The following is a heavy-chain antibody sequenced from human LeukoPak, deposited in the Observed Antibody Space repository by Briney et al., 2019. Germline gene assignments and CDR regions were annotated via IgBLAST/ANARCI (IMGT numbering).Heavy chain of an antibody. J-gene: IGHJ4*02. Sequence: KTSETLSLTCTVSGYSISSGYYWGWIRQPPGKGLEWIGSIYHSGSTYYNPSLKSRVTISVDTSKNQFSLKLSSVTAADTAVYYCASPRGYWGQGTLVTVSS. CDR1: GYSISSGYY. CDR3: ASPRGY. V-gene: IGHV4-38-2*02. D-gene: IGHD3-16*01. CDR2: IYHSGST.